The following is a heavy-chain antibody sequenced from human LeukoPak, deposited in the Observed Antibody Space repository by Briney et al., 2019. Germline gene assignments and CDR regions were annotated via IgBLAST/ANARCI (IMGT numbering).Heavy chain of an antibody. CDR1: GFTVSSNY. J-gene: IGHJ6*02. CDR3: ARRLGGPDRYYYYGMDV. D-gene: IGHD1-26*01. Sequence: GRSLRLSCAASGFTVSSNYMSWVRQAPGKGLEWVSVIYSGGSTYYTDSVKGRFTISRDNSKNTLYLQMNSLRAEDTAVYYCARRLGGPDRYYYYGMDVWGQGTTVTVSS. V-gene: IGHV3-53*01. CDR2: IYSGGST.